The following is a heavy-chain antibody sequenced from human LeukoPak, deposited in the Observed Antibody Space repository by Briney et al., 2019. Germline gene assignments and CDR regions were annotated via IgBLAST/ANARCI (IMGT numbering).Heavy chain of an antibody. J-gene: IGHJ3*02. V-gene: IGHV3-48*03. CDR3: ARDVKPDAFDI. CDR2: INSRGSSI. Sequence: GGSLRLSCAASGFTISSYEMNWVRQAPGKGLEWVSYINSRGSSILYADSVKGRFTTSRDTSQNSLYLHMNSLRAEDTAVYYCARDVKPDAFDIWGQGTMVTVSS. CDR1: GFTISSYE.